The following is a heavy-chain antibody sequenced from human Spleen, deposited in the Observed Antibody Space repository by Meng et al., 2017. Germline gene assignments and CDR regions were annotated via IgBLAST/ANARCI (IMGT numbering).Heavy chain of an antibody. CDR1: GFTFSSYE. Sequence: GGSLRLSCAASGFTFSSYEMNWVRQAPGKGLEWVSYISSSGSTIYYADSVKGRFTISRDNAKNSLYLQMNSLRAEDTAVYYCARDHSSGYYGRGGWFDPWGQGTLVTVSS. CDR3: ARDHSSGYYGRGGWFDP. D-gene: IGHD3-22*01. J-gene: IGHJ5*02. V-gene: IGHV3-48*03. CDR2: ISSSGSTI.